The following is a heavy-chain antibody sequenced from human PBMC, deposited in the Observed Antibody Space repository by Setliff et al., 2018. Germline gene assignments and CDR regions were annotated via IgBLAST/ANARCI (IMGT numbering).Heavy chain of an antibody. CDR3: TRHEDRNKCTSSSCYRENDAFDV. D-gene: IGHD2-2*01. V-gene: IGHV5-51*01. J-gene: IGHJ3*01. Sequence: GESLTISCKASGYIFTNYWIGWVRQMPGKGLEWMGVIYPGDSDTRYSPSFQGQVTISADKSINTAYLQWSSLKASDTAIYYCTRHEDRNKCTSSSCYRENDAFDVWGQGAVVTVSS. CDR1: GYIFTNYW. CDR2: IYPGDSDT.